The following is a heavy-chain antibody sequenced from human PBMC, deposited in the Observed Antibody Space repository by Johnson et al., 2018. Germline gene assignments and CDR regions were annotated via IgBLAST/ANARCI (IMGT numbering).Heavy chain of an antibody. CDR2: ISYDGSNK. V-gene: IGHV3-30-3*01. Sequence: VQLVESGGGVVQXGRSXRLXCAASGFTFSSYAMHWVRQAPGKGLEWVAVISYDGSNKYYADSVKGRFTISRDNSKNTLYLQMNSPRAEDTAVYYCARDYGSGWPPDAFDIWGQGTMVTVSS. CDR1: GFTFSSYA. CDR3: ARDYGSGWPPDAFDI. J-gene: IGHJ3*02. D-gene: IGHD6-19*01.